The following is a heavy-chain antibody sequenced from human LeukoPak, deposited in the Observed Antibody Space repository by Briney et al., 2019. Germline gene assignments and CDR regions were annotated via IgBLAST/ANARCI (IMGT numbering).Heavy chain of an antibody. V-gene: IGHV1-69*05. CDR2: LIPLFGTT. Sequence: ASVKVSCKASGGTFSGYAISWVRQAPGQGMEWMGGLIPLFGTTNCTRRFQGRITISTDESTTTAYMELSGLTFEDTAVYYCAGGDPFNYYMDVWGRGTTVSV. CDR1: GGTFSGYA. D-gene: IGHD4-17*01. CDR3: AGGDPFNYYMDV. J-gene: IGHJ6*03.